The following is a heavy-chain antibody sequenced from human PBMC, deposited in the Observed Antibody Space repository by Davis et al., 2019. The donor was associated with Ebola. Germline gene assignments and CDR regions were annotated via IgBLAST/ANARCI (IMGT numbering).Heavy chain of an antibody. Sequence: GESLKISCAASGFTFSSYGMSWVRQAPGKGLEWVSGISSSGGSTYYADSVKGRFTISRDNSKNTVYLQVNSLRIEDTAVYYCAKDRCSSRSRQDYYYGMDVWGQGTTVSVSS. CDR3: AKDRCSSRSRQDYYYGMDV. J-gene: IGHJ6*01. CDR2: ISSSGGST. V-gene: IGHV3-23*01. CDR1: GFTFSSYG. D-gene: IGHD2-2*01.